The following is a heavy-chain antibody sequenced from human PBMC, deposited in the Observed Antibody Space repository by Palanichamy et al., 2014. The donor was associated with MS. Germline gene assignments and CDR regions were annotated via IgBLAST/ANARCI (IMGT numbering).Heavy chain of an antibody. V-gene: IGHV3-7*01. CDR1: GFTFSSYW. J-gene: IGHJ4*02. CDR3: ATEATGAYEMPFDH. D-gene: IGHD2-8*02. CDR2: IKQGGTEK. Sequence: EVQLVESGGGLVQPGGSLRLSCAASGFTFSSYWMSWVRQAPGKGLEWVANIKQGGTEKYYVDSVKGRFTISRDNARNFLYLQMHSLRADDTAVYYCATEATGAYEMPFDHWGQGTQVTVSS.